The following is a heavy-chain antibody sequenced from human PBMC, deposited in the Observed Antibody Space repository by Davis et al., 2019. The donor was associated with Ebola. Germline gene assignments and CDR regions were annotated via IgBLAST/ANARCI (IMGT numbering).Heavy chain of an antibody. J-gene: IGHJ3*01. CDR2: MQDSGSP. D-gene: IGHD3-10*01. CDR3: ASRPITLVRDGAFDV. Sequence: SETLSLTCSVSGGSISSYYWNWIRQSPGKGLEWVGCMQDSGSPIYNPSLKSRVTISVDTSKNQFSLKLTSLTAADTAVYYCASRPITLVRDGAFDVWGQGTMVSVSS. V-gene: IGHV4-4*08. CDR1: GGSISSYY.